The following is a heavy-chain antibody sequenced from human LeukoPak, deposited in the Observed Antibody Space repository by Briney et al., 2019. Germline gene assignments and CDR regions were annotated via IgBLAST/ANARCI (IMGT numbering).Heavy chain of an antibody. J-gene: IGHJ4*02. CDR1: GFTFDDYA. V-gene: IGHV3-9*01. CDR3: ARGYSKF. Sequence: GGSLRLSCAASGFTFDDYAMHWIRQAPGKGLEWVSGISWNSGSISYADSVKGRFTISRDNAKNSLYLQMNSLRAEDTAVYYCARGYSKFWGQGTLVTVSS. CDR2: ISWNSGSI. D-gene: IGHD6-13*01.